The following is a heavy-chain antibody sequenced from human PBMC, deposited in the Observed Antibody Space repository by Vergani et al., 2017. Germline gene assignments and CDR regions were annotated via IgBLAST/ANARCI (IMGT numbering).Heavy chain of an antibody. Sequence: EVQLVESGGGLVQPGGSLRLSCAASGFTFSSYWMSWVRQAPGKGLEWVANIKQDGSEKYYVDSVKGRFTISRDNAKNSLYLQMNSLRAEDTAVYYCARDKYSSCSWYYYYCMYVWGQGTTVTVSS. V-gene: IGHV3-7*03. D-gene: IGHD6-6*01. CDR2: IKQDGSEK. CDR1: GFTFSSYW. CDR3: ARDKYSSCSWYYYYCMYV. J-gene: IGHJ6*02.